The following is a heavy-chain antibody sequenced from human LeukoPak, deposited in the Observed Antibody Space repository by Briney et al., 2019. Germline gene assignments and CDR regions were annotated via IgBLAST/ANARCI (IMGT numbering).Heavy chain of an antibody. CDR2: ISGSGGST. V-gene: IGHV3-23*01. D-gene: IGHD4-17*01. CDR3: AKCALGDYVGPHDY. CDR1: GLTFRNFA. Sequence: GGSLRLSCEASGLTFRNFAMSWVRQAPGKGLEWVSTISGSGGSTHYADSVKGRFIISRDTSKNTVYLLMNSLRAEDTAVYYCAKCALGDYVGPHDYWGQGTLVTVSS. J-gene: IGHJ4*02.